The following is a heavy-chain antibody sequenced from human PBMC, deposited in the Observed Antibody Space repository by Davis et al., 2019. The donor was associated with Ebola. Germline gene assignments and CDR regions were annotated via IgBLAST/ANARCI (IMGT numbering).Heavy chain of an antibody. CDR1: GYSFTTYW. J-gene: IGHJ6*02. V-gene: IGHV5-51*01. Sequence: GESLKISCKASGYSFTTYWIGWVRQVPGKGLEWMGLIHPGDSDTRYSPSFQGQVTISADKSISTAYLQWSSLKASDTAMYYCARLSWSNYYYGMDVWGQGTTVTVSS. CDR3: ARLSWSNYYYGMDV. CDR2: IHPGDSDT. D-gene: IGHD2-8*01.